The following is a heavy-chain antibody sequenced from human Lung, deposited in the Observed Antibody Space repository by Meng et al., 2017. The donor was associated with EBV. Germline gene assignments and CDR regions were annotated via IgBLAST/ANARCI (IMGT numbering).Heavy chain of an antibody. CDR2: VYHRGDT. J-gene: IGHJ4*02. CDR3: ARDPTGGEDHQRV. CDR1: GDSISSDIW. V-gene: IGHV4-4*02. D-gene: IGHD1-14*01. Sequence: HVQLTEARHGLVKPSGTLSLTCTVSGDSISSDIWWSWVRQPPGKGLEWIGEVYHRGDTNYNPSLKSRVVISVDRSKNQFSLNLSSVTATDTAVYYCARDPTGGEDHQRVWGQGTLVTVSS.